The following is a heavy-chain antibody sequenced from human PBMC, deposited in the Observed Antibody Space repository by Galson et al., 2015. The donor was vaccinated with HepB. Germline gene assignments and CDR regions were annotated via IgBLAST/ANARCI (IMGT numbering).Heavy chain of an antibody. CDR2: TYYRSKWYN. CDR3: ATRYYDT. J-gene: IGHJ4*02. CDR1: GDSVSSNSAA. V-gene: IGHV6-1*01. Sequence: CAISGDSVSSNSAAWNWIRQSSSRGLEWLGRTYYRSKWYNEYAVSVKSRIDINPDTSKNQFSLRLDSVTPEDTAIYYCATRYYDTGGQGTLVAVSS.